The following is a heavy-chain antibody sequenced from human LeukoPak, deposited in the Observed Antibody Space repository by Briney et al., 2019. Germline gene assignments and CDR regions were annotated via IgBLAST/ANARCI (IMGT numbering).Heavy chain of an antibody. D-gene: IGHD4-17*01. J-gene: IGHJ4*02. CDR2: ISGSGGST. V-gene: IGHV3-23*01. Sequence: GGSLRLSCAASGFTFSSYAMSWLRQAPGKGLEWVSAISGSGGSTYYADSVKGRFTISRDNSKNTLYLQMNSLRAEDTAVYYCAKGIDYGDYVPYFDYWGQGTLVTVSS. CDR3: AKGIDYGDYVPYFDY. CDR1: GFTFSSYA.